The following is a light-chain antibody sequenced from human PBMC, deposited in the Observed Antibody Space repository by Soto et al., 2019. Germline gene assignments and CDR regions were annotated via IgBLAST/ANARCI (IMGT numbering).Light chain of an antibody. CDR2: DAS. V-gene: IGKV1-33*01. Sequence: DIQMTQSPSSLSASVGDSVTITCQASQHISTYLNWFQQKPGKAPELLIYDASNLVPGVPSRFSGSGSGTDFTFNISSLQAEDISEYYCHQSDDLPPTFGPGTKVDIK. J-gene: IGKJ3*01. CDR1: QHISTY. CDR3: HQSDDLPPT.